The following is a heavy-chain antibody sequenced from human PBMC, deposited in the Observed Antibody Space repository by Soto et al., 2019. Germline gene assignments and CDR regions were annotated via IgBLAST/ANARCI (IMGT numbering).Heavy chain of an antibody. CDR2: ISYDGSNK. CDR3: ARYSGKYLGPMDY. D-gene: IGHD1-26*01. CDR1: GFTFSHYG. V-gene: IGHV3-30*03. J-gene: IGHJ4*02. Sequence: QVQLVESGGGVVQPGRSLRLSCAASGFTFSHYGIHWVRQAPGKGLEWLAVISYDGSNKHYADSVKGRFTVSRDNSKNTLYLQMNSLRAEDTAVYFCARYSGKYLGPMDYWGQGTLVTVSS.